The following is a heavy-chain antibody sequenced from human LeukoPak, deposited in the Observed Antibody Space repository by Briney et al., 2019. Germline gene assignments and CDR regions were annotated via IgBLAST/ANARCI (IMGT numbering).Heavy chain of an antibody. J-gene: IGHJ2*01. CDR2: ISWNSGSI. CDR3: AKAPTGMVVAATVFDL. V-gene: IGHV3-9*01. D-gene: IGHD2-15*01. Sequence: QSGRSLRLSCAASGFTFDDYAMHWVRQAPGKGLEWVSGISWNSGSIGYADSVKGRFTISRDNAKNSLYLQMNSLRAEDTALYYCAKAPTGMVVAATVFDLWGRGTLVTVSS. CDR1: GFTFDDYA.